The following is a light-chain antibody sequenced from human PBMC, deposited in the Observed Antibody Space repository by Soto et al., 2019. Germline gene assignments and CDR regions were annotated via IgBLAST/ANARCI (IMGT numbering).Light chain of an antibody. CDR2: DAS. CDR3: QQFIL. CDR1: QDISSA. Sequence: AIQLTQSPSSLSASVGDRVTITCRASQDISSALAWYQQKPGKAPKLLIYDASSLESGVPSRFSGSGSGTDFTLTISSLQPEDFATYYCQQFILFGGGTKVDIK. J-gene: IGKJ4*01. V-gene: IGKV1-13*02.